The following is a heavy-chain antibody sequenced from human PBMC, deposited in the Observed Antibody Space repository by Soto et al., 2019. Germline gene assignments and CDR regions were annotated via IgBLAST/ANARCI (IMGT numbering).Heavy chain of an antibody. D-gene: IGHD1-20*01. CDR1: GFTLRNYA. CDR3: AKAKNDYNWDNRPPFDY. J-gene: IGHJ4*02. Sequence: GGSLRLSCEASGFTLRNYAMTWIRQAPGKGLEWVSLISANDVGTYYAESVKTRFTISTDQSRNTVYLQMDSLRADDTAIYYCAKAKNDYNWDNRPPFDYWGQGTLVTVYS. V-gene: IGHV3-23*01. CDR2: ISANDVGT.